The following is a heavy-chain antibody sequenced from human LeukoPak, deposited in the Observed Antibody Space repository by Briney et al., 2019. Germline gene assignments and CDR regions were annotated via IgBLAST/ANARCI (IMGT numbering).Heavy chain of an antibody. CDR3: ARDSGYYDSSGYSYFQH. V-gene: IGHV3-21*01. CDR2: ISSSSTYI. D-gene: IGHD3-22*01. Sequence: PGGSLRLSCAASGFTFSSYIINWVRQAPGKGLEWVSSISSSSTYIYYADSVKGRFTISGDNAKNSLYLQMNSLRAEDTAVYYCARDSGYYDSSGYSYFQHWGQGTLVTVSS. J-gene: IGHJ1*01. CDR1: GFTFSSYI.